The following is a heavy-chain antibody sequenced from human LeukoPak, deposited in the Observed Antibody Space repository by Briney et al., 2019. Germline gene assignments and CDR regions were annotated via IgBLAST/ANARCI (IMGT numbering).Heavy chain of an antibody. Sequence: SETLSLTCAVSGYSISSGYYWGWIRQPPGKGLEWIGSIYHSGSTYYNPSLKSRVTISVDTSKNQFSLELSPVTAADTAVYYCARGGYDILTGYYIKDAFDIWGQGTMVTVSS. V-gene: IGHV4-38-2*01. CDR3: ARGGYDILTGYYIKDAFDI. CDR1: GYSISSGYY. D-gene: IGHD3-9*01. CDR2: IYHSGST. J-gene: IGHJ3*02.